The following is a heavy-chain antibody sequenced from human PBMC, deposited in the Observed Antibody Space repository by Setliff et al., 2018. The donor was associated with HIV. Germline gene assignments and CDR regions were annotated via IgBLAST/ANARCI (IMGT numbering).Heavy chain of an antibody. CDR2: ISGSGGST. J-gene: IGHJ4*02. CDR3: AKPRRYNTYYFDH. Sequence: PGGSLRLSCAASGFTFTNYAMSWVRQAPGKGLEWVSVISGSGGSTYYADFVKGRFTISRDNSKNTLYLRMNSLRADDTAVYYCAKPRRYNTYYFDHWGQGTLVTVSS. V-gene: IGHV3-23*01. D-gene: IGHD3-3*01. CDR1: GFTFTNYA.